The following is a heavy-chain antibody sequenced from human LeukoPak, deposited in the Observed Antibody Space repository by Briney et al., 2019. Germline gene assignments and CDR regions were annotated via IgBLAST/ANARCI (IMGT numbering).Heavy chain of an antibody. CDR3: AKDSLSYIYYYGMDV. D-gene: IGHD2-8*01. V-gene: IGHV3-30*18. CDR1: GFTFSSYG. Sequence: GGSLRLSCAASGFTFSSYGMHWVRQAPGKGLEWVAVISYDGSNKYYADSVKGRFTISRDNSKNTLYQQMNSLRAEDTAVYYCAKDSLSYIYYYGMDVWGQGTTVTVSS. J-gene: IGHJ6*02. CDR2: ISYDGSNK.